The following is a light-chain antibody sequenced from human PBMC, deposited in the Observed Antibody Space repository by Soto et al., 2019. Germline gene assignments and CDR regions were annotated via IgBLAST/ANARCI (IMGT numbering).Light chain of an antibody. CDR2: VAS. CDR1: LSVSSN. CDR3: QQYNNWRT. V-gene: IGKV3-15*01. J-gene: IGKJ1*01. Sequence: EIVMTQSPATLSVSPGEKATLSCRASLSVSSNLAWYQQKPCQAPRLLIYVASTSAIVFPARFSGSGSGTEFTLTISSLQSEDFAVYYCQQYNNWRTFGQGTKVDIK.